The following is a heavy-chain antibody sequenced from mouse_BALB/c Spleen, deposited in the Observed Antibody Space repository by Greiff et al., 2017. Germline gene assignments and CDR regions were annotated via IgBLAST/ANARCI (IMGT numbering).Heavy chain of an antibody. Sequence: EVQLQESGGGLVQPGGSLKLSCAASGFTFSSYGMSWVRQTPDKRLELVATINSNGGRTYYPDSVKGRFTISRDNAKNTLYLQMSSLKSEDTAMYDCARSTNWDLYAMDYWGQGTSVTVSS. V-gene: IGHV5-6-3*01. D-gene: IGHD4-1*01. CDR1: GFTFSSYG. J-gene: IGHJ4*01. CDR3: ARSTNWDLYAMDY. CDR2: INSNGGRT.